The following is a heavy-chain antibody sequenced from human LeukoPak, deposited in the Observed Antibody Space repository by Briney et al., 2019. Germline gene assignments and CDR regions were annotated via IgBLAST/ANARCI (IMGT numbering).Heavy chain of an antibody. CDR3: ARRRQYSSSSYWFDP. CDR2: IYYSGST. J-gene: IGHJ5*02. D-gene: IGHD6-6*01. V-gene: IGHV4-39*01. CDR1: GGSISSSSYY. Sequence: PSETLSLTCTVSGGSISSSSYYWGWIRQPPGKGLEWIGSIYYSGSTYYNPSLKSRGTISVDTSKNQFSLKLSSVTAADTAVYYCARRRQYSSSSYWFDPWGQGTLVTVSS.